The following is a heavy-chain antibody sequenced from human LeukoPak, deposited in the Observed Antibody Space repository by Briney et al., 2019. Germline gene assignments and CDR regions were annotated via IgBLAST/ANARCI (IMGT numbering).Heavy chain of an antibody. CDR3: ARDLLGWGKHIPITQGWDY. Sequence: GASLKLSCTASGGTFSSYAISWVRQAPGQGLEWMGGIIPIFGTANYAQKFHGRVTTTAEESTSTAYMELRSLRSEDTAVYYCARDLLGWGKHIPITQGWDYWGQGTLVTVSS. V-gene: IGHV1-69*13. J-gene: IGHJ4*02. CDR1: GGTFSSYA. D-gene: IGHD5-24*01. CDR2: IIPIFGTA.